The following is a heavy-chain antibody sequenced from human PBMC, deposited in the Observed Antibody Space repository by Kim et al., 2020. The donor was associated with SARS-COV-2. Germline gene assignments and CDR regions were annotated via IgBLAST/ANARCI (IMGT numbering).Heavy chain of an antibody. D-gene: IGHD1-26*01. J-gene: IGHJ5*02. V-gene: IGHV3-30*03. CDR3: AGNLVGDTDLGP. Sequence: GGSLRLSCAASGFTFSSHVMHWVRQAPGKGLEWVALISYEGSTQRYTDSVKGRFTVSRDNSKNMLFMQMNSLRPEDTAVYYRAGNLVGDTDLGPWGQGTLVTVSS. CDR1: GFTFSSHV. CDR2: ISYEGSTQ.